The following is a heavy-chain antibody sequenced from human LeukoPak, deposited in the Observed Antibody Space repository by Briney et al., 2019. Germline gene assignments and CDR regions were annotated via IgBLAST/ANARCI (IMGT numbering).Heavy chain of an antibody. D-gene: IGHD2-8*01. Sequence: PSETLSLTCTVSGGSISSFYWRWLRQPPGKGLEWIGYIYYTGSTNYNSSLKSRVTISVDTSKNQFSLNLSSVTAADTAMYYCARAVLATKSEHWFDSWGQGTLVTVSS. CDR3: ARAVLATKSEHWFDS. J-gene: IGHJ5*01. V-gene: IGHV4-59*01. CDR2: IYYTGST. CDR1: GGSISSFY.